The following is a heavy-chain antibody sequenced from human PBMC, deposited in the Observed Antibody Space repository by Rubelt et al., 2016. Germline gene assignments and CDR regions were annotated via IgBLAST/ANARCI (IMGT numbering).Heavy chain of an antibody. CDR1: GFTFSSYS. CDR3: ARHSSGFDP. J-gene: IGHJ5*02. V-gene: IGHV3-48*01. Sequence: EVQLVESGGGLVQPGGSLRLSCAASGFTFSSYSMNWVRQAPGKGLEWVSSISSSSTIYYADSVKGRFTISRDNSKNTLYLQMNSLRAEDTAVYYCARHSSGFDPWGQGTLVTVSS. CDR2: ISSSSTI. D-gene: IGHD6-19*01.